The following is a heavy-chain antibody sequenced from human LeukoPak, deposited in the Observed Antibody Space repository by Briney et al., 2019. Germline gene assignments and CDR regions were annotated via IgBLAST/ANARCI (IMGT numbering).Heavy chain of an antibody. D-gene: IGHD2-2*01. Sequence: GESLQISCKGSGYSFTSYWIGWVRQMPGKGLEWMGIIYPGDSDTRYSPSFQGQVTISADKSISTAYLQWSSLKASDTAMYYCARLLGDIVVVPAALGAFDIWGQGTMVTVSS. CDR3: ARLLGDIVVVPAALGAFDI. V-gene: IGHV5-51*01. CDR1: GYSFTSYW. CDR2: IYPGDSDT. J-gene: IGHJ3*02.